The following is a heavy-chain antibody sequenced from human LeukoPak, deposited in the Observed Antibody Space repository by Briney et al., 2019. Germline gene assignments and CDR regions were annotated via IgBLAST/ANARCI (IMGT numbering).Heavy chain of an antibody. J-gene: IGHJ4*02. CDR1: GFSFSDYY. D-gene: IGHD2-2*01. Sequence: PWGSLRLSCAASGFSFSDYYMSWIRQAPGKGLECVSYISGRSSHTNYADSVKGRFTISRDNAKNSLYLQMNSLRAEDTAVYYCARVERSSSSCYADYWGQGTLVTVSS. CDR3: ARVERSSSSCYADY. CDR2: ISGRSSHT. V-gene: IGHV3-11*05.